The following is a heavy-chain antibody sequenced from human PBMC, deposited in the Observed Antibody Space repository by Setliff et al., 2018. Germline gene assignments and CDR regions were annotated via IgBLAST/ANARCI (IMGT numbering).Heavy chain of an antibody. CDR3: AKVKKPLIRGSGFDY. Sequence: PGGSLRLSCAASGFVFGTYGMHWVRQAPGKGLDWVASVRFDGTYKVYGDSVKGRFTISRDNSENTLFLQMTSLRPEDTGVYYCAKVKKPLIRGSGFDYWGRGTLVTVS. V-gene: IGHV3-30*02. D-gene: IGHD3-10*01. CDR1: GFVFGTYG. CDR2: VRFDGTYK. J-gene: IGHJ4*02.